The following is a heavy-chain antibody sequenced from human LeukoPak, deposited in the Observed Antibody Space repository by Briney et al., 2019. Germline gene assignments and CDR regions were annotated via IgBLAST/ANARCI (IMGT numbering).Heavy chain of an antibody. CDR2: INPNSGGT. V-gene: IGHV1-2*02. CDR1: GYTFTGYY. D-gene: IGHD6-19*01. CDR3: ARDHPPSYSSGYPNSFDP. J-gene: IGHJ5*02. Sequence: ASVKVSCKASGYTFTGYYIHWVRQAPGQGLEWMGWINPNSGGTNYAQKFQGRVTMTRDTSISTAYMELSRLRSDDTAVYYCARDHPPSYSSGYPNSFDPWGQGTLVTVSS.